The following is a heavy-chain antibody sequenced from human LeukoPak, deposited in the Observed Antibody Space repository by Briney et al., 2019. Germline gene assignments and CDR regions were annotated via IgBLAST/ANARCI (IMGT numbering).Heavy chain of an antibody. CDR1: GGSLSSNTYY. CDR3: ARHFSRGRVGP. D-gene: IGHD1-26*01. J-gene: IGHJ5*02. Sequence: SETLSLTCIVSGGSLSSNTYYWGWIRQTPGKGLEWIGSIYCGSTYYNPSLKSRVTISVDTSKNQFSLKLSSVTAADTAVYYCARHFSRGRVGPWGQGTLVTVSS. CDR2: IYCGST. V-gene: IGHV4-39*01.